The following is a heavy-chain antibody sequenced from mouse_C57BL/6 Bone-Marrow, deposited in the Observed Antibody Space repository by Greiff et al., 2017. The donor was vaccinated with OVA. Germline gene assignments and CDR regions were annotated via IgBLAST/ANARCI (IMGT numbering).Heavy chain of an antibody. V-gene: IGHV1-80*01. CDR1: GYAFSRYW. CDR3: ARPLYGSSPWFAY. D-gene: IGHD1-1*01. J-gene: IGHJ3*01. Sequence: VKLMESGAELVKPGASVKISCKASGYAFSRYWMNWVKQRPGTGLEWIGQLYPGDGDNNYNGKFKGKATLTADKSSSTAYMQLSSLTSEDSAVYFCARPLYGSSPWFAYWGQGTLVTVSA. CDR2: LYPGDGDN.